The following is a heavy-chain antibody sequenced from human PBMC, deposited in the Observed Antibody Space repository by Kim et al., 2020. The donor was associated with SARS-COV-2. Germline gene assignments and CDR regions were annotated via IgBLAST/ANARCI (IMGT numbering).Heavy chain of an antibody. Sequence: GGSLRLSCAASGFTFSSYGMHWVRQAPGKGLEWVAVISYDGSNKYYADSVKGRFTISRDNSKNTLYLQMNSLRAEDTAVYYCATNGGLGSGSYYPDYWG. D-gene: IGHD3-10*02. CDR2: ISYDGSNK. V-gene: IGHV3-33*05. CDR1: GFTFSSYG. J-gene: IGHJ4*01. CDR3: ATNGGLGSGSYYPDY.